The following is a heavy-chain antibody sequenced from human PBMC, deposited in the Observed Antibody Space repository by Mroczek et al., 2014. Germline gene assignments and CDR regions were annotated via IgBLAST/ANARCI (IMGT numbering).Heavy chain of an antibody. CDR2: IWYDGSNK. Sequence: ESGGGVVQPGRSLRLSCAASGFTFSSYGMHWVRQAPGKGLEWVAVIWYDGSNKYYADSVKGRFTISRDNSKNTLYLQMNSLRAEDTAVYYCARDPLPHYGGNPGAFDIWGQGTMVTVSS. V-gene: IGHV3-33*01. J-gene: IGHJ3*02. CDR1: GFTFSSYG. D-gene: IGHD4-23*01. CDR3: ARDPLPHYGGNPGAFDI.